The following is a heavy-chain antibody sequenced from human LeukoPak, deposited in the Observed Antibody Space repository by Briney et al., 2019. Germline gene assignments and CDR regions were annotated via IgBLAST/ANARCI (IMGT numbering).Heavy chain of an antibody. CDR3: ARDSRWEPYTTFDY. CDR1: GYTFTSYG. D-gene: IGHD1-26*01. V-gene: IGHV1-18*01. Sequence: GASVKVSCKASGYTFTSYGISWVRQAPGQGLEWMGWISAYNGNTKYAQKLQGRVTMTTDTSTSTAYMELRSPRSDDTAVYYCARDSRWEPYTTFDYWGQGTLVTVSS. J-gene: IGHJ4*02. CDR2: ISAYNGNT.